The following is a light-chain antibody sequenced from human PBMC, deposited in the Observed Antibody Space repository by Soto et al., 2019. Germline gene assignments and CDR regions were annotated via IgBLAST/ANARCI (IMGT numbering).Light chain of an antibody. CDR3: SSYTTSSPWV. V-gene: IGLV2-14*01. CDR2: DVS. J-gene: IGLJ3*02. CDR1: SSDVGGYDY. Sequence: QSALTQPASVSGSPGQSITISCTGTSSDVGGYDYVSWYQQHPGKAPKLMIYDVSNRPSGASNRFSGSKSGNTASLTISGLQAEDEADYYCSSYTTSSPWVFGGGTQLTVL.